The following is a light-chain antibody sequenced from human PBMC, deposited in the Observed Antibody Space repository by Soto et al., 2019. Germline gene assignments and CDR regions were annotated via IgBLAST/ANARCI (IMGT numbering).Light chain of an antibody. V-gene: IGLV2-8*01. Sequence: QSVLTQPPSASGSPGQSVTISCTGTKSDIGVYDFVSWYQHHPGKAPRLIIYEVVQRPSGVPDRFSGSKSGNTASLTISGLQAEDEADYYCSSYTSSSTLYVFGTGTKLTVL. CDR3: SSYTSSSTLYV. CDR2: EVV. J-gene: IGLJ1*01. CDR1: KSDIGVYDF.